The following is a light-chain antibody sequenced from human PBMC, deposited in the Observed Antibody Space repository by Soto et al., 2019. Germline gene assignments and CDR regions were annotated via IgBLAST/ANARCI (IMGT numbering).Light chain of an antibody. CDR2: AAS. Sequence: EIVLTQSPGTLSLSPGERATLSCRASQSVSSGYLAWYQQKPGQAPRLLIYAASSRATGIPDRFSGSGSGTDFTLTISRLEPEDFATYYCQQYNSYPYTFGQGTKLEIK. CDR3: QQYNSYPYT. V-gene: IGKV3-20*01. CDR1: QSVSSGY. J-gene: IGKJ2*01.